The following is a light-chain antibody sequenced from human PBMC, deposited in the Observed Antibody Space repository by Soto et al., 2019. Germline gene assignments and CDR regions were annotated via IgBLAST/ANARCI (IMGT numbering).Light chain of an antibody. CDR3: QQYNYFPAT. Sequence: IVLTQSPAALSLSPGERATLSCRASQSLSSYIAWYQQKPGQAPRLLIYDASNRATGIPARFSGSGSGTDFTLTISSLQPEDFATYYCQQYNYFPATFGQGTKVDIK. V-gene: IGKV3-11*01. J-gene: IGKJ1*01. CDR2: DAS. CDR1: QSLSSY.